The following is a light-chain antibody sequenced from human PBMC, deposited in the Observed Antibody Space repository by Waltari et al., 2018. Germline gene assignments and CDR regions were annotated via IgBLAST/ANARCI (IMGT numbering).Light chain of an antibody. CDR2: AAS. CDR3: HQYGNSART. V-gene: IGKV3-20*01. Sequence: VLTQSPVTLSLSPGERATLSCRASQRVANSYLAWYQQRPGQAPRLLIYAASSRATGIPDRFSGSVSGTDFTLTISRLEPEDSAVYYCHQYGNSARTFGQGTKVEIK. J-gene: IGKJ1*01. CDR1: QRVANSY.